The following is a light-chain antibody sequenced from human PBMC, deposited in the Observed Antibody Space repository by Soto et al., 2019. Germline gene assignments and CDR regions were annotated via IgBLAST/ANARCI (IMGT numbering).Light chain of an antibody. CDR2: EVN. Sequence: QSVLTQPPSASGSPGQSVTISCTGSNNDIGGYTYVSWYQQLPGKAPKLIIYEVNKRPSGIPDRFSGSKSGNTASLTVSGLQHEAEDEYFCSSYSRSINYVFGTGTKLTVL. V-gene: IGLV2-8*01. CDR3: SSYSRSINYV. CDR1: NNDIGGYTY. J-gene: IGLJ1*01.